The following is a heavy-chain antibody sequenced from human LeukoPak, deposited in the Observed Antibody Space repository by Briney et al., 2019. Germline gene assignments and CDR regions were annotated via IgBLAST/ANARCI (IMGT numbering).Heavy chain of an antibody. CDR2: ISTYNGNT. CDR3: ARVEWFGELVYFDY. Sequence: ASVKVSCKASAYTFTSYGISWVRQAPGQGLEWMGWISTYNGNTNYAQKLQGRVTMTRNTSISTAYMELSSLRSEDTAVYYCARVEWFGELVYFDYWGQGTLVTVSS. D-gene: IGHD3-10*01. CDR1: AYTFTSYG. J-gene: IGHJ4*02. V-gene: IGHV1-18*01.